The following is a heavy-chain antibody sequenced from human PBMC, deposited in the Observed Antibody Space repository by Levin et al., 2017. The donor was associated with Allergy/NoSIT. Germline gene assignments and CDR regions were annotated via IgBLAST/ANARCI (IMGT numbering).Heavy chain of an antibody. Sequence: GSVKVSCAASGFTFSSYAMNWVRRAPGKGLEWVSYISSTGSTIYSADSVKGRFTISRDNAKNSLYLHMNRLRAEDTAVYYCARQLGNFWSGYNYFDYWGQGTLVTVSS. CDR3: ARQLGNFWSGYNYFDY. D-gene: IGHD3-3*01. CDR1: GFTFSSYA. V-gene: IGHV3-48*03. J-gene: IGHJ4*02. CDR2: ISSTGSTI.